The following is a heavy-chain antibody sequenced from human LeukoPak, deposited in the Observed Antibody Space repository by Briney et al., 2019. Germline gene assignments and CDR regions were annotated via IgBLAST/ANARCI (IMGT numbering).Heavy chain of an antibody. V-gene: IGHV4-59*01. Sequence: SETLSLTCTVSGGSMSSYYWSWIRQPPGKGLEWIGYIYYSGTTNYNPSLRSRATISVDTSKNLFSLKLSSVTAADTAVYYCARGGIQLWSNNWVDPWGQGTLATVSS. CDR3: ARGGIQLWSNNWVDP. CDR2: IYYSGTT. D-gene: IGHD5-18*01. J-gene: IGHJ5*02. CDR1: GGSMSSYY.